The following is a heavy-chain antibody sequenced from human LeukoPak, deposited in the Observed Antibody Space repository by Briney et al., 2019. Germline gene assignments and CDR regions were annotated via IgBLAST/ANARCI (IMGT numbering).Heavy chain of an antibody. CDR2: ISSSSSYI. CDR3: ARDPDGDYLPDDY. D-gene: IGHD4-17*01. J-gene: IGHJ4*02. V-gene: IGHV3-21*01. Sequence: GGSLRLSCAASGFTFSSYAMSWVRQAPGKGLEWVSSISSSSSYIYYADSVKGRFTISRDNAKNSLYLQMNSLRAEDTAVYYCARDPDGDYLPDDYWGQGTLVTVSS. CDR1: GFTFSSYA.